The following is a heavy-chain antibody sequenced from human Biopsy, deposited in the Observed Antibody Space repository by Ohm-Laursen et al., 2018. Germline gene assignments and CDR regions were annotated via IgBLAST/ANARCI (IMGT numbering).Heavy chain of an antibody. D-gene: IGHD5-12*01. Sequence: TLSLTCTVSGASITGGRYYWNWIRHHPGKGLEWIGNIFYSANTYYNPSLKSRVTISVDTSKNQFSLKLSSVTAADTAVYYCARLGSGDYFPTFFDFWGQGALVTVSS. CDR1: GASITGGRYY. V-gene: IGHV4-31*03. J-gene: IGHJ4*02. CDR2: IFYSANT. CDR3: ARLGSGDYFPTFFDF.